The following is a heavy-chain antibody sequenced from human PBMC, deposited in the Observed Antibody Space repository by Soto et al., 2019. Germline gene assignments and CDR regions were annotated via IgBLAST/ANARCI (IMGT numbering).Heavy chain of an antibody. CDR2: TYYRSKWFN. CDR3: ARLIGNSWLDS. Sequence: TLSLTCASAGDSVSTNSATWGWIRQSPSRGLEWLGRTYYRSKWFNDYAVSVKGRISINPDTSNNQFSLQLNSVTPDDTAVYYCARLIGNSWLDSWGQGTLVTVS. CDR1: GDSVSTNSAT. V-gene: IGHV6-1*01. D-gene: IGHD2-8*01. J-gene: IGHJ5*01.